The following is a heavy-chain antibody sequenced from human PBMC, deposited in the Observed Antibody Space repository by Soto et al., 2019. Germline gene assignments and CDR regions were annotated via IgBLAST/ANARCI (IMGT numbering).Heavy chain of an antibody. J-gene: IGHJ6*02. D-gene: IGHD2-8*01. Sequence: QVQLVESGGGVVQPGRSLRLSCAASGFTFSSYGMHWVRQAPGKGLEWVAVISYDGSNKYYADSVKGRFTISRDNSKNTLYLQINSLRAEDTAVYYCANGEPGYCTNGVCIAAPAGMDVWGQGTTVTVSS. CDR2: ISYDGSNK. V-gene: IGHV3-30*18. CDR1: GFTFSSYG. CDR3: ANGEPGYCTNGVCIAAPAGMDV.